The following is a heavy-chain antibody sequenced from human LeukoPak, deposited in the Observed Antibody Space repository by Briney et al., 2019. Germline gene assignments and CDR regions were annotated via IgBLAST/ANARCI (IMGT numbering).Heavy chain of an antibody. J-gene: IGHJ4*02. V-gene: IGHV1-2*07. Sequence: ASVKVSCKASGYTFTGYYMHWVRQAPGQGLEWMGWINPNSGGTNYAHKFQGRVTMTRDTSISTAYMELSRLRSDDTAVYYCARWGLNSSGWYYFDYWGQVNLVTVSS. CDR3: ARWGLNSSGWYYFDY. D-gene: IGHD6-19*01. CDR1: GYTFTGYY. CDR2: INPNSGGT.